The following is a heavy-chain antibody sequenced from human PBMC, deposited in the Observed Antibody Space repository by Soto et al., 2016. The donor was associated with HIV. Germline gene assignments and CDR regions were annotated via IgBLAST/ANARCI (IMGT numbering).Heavy chain of an antibody. CDR2: IYSGGST. Sequence: EVQLVESGGGLVQPGGSLRLSCAASGFTVSSNYMSWVRQAPGKGLEWVSVIYSGGSTYYADSVKGRFTISRDNSKNTLYLQMNSLRAEDTAVYYCARERPYYYGSGSYYQDYWGQGTLVTVSS. J-gene: IGHJ4*02. CDR3: ARERPYYYGSGSYYQDY. V-gene: IGHV3-66*01. CDR1: GFTVSSNY. D-gene: IGHD3-10*01.